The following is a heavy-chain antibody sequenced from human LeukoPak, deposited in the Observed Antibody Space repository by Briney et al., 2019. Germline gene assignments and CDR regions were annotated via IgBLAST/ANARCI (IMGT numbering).Heavy chain of an antibody. D-gene: IGHD5-18*01. Sequence: AGGSLRLSCAASGFTFSSYGMHWVRQAPGKGLEWVAVISYDGSNKYYADSVKGRFTISRDNSKNTLYLQMNSLRAGDTAVYYCAKEGYSYGDFDYWGQGTLVTVSS. CDR2: ISYDGSNK. CDR3: AKEGYSYGDFDY. J-gene: IGHJ4*02. V-gene: IGHV3-30*18. CDR1: GFTFSSYG.